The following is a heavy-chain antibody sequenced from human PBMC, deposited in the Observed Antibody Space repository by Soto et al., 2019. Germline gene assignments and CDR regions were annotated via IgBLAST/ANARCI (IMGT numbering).Heavy chain of an antibody. V-gene: IGHV4-34*01. D-gene: IGHD3-10*01. CDR3: ARGLILWFGELSRRGGYYYYMDV. Sequence: QVQLQQWGAGLLKPSETLSLTCAVYGGSFSGYQWSWIRQTPGKGLEWIGGINDSGDMNYNPSLKSRVTILVDSPKNHLCLRLSSVAAAGTAGYYCARGLILWFGELSRRGGYYYYMDVWGKGTTFTVSS. CDR2: INDSGDM. J-gene: IGHJ6*03. CDR1: GGSFSGYQ.